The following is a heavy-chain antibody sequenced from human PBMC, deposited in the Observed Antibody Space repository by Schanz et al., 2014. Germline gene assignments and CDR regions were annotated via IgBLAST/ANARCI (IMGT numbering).Heavy chain of an antibody. V-gene: IGHV3-30*18. CDR1: GFSFSDYG. CDR2: ISLDGSNQ. Sequence: QVQLVESGGGVVQPGRSLRLSCAGSGFSFSDYGMHWVRQAPGRGLEWVAIISLDGSNQYYADSVKGRFTISRDNSKNTLYLQMNSLRAEDTAVYYCANGVAGYYPNYYYTMDVWGQGTTVTVSS. J-gene: IGHJ6*02. D-gene: IGHD3-22*01. CDR3: ANGVAGYYPNYYYTMDV.